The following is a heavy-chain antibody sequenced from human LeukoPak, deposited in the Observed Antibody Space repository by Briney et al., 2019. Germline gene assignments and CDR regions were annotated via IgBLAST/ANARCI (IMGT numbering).Heavy chain of an antibody. Sequence: GGSLRLSCTAPGFPFNAYNIHWIRQSPGRGLEWVSFIRNDETEIHYADFAKGRFTISRDRSKNSVYLQMNSLRPDDTALYYCAKDGGRYRFDFWGQGTMVTVSS. CDR3: AKDGGRYRFDF. CDR1: GFPFNAYN. V-gene: IGHV3-30*02. D-gene: IGHD3-16*02. CDR2: IRNDETEI. J-gene: IGHJ4*02.